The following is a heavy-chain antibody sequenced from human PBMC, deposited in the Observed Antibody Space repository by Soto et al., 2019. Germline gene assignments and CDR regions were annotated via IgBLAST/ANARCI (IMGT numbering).Heavy chain of an antibody. CDR3: ARGGGDSSSLWPTFFDY. CDR2: IIPIFGTA. D-gene: IGHD6-13*01. Sequence: QVQLVQSGAEVKKPGSSVKVSCKASGGTFSSYAISWVRQAPGQGLEWMGGIIPIFGTANYAQKFQGRVTITADESTRKAYMELSSLRSEDTAVYYCARGGGDSSSLWPTFFDYWGQGTLVTVSS. CDR1: GGTFSSYA. J-gene: IGHJ4*02. V-gene: IGHV1-69*01.